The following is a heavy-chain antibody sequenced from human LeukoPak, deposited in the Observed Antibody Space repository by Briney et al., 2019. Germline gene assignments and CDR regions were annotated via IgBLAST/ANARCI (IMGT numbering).Heavy chain of an antibody. D-gene: IGHD2-15*01. CDR1: GVSISSYY. V-gene: IGHV4-34*01. J-gene: IGHJ6*02. Sequence: SETLSLTCTVSGVSISSYYWSWIRQPPGKGLEWIGEINHSGSTNYNPSLKSRVTISVDTSKNQFSLKLSSVTAADTAVYYCASLRPSFRYCSGGSCYSSYYYGMDVWGQGTTVTVSS. CDR2: INHSGST. CDR3: ASLRPSFRYCSGGSCYSSYYYGMDV.